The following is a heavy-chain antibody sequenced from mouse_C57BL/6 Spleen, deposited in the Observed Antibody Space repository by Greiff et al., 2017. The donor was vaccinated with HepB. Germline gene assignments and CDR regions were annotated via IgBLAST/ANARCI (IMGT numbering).Heavy chain of an antibody. J-gene: IGHJ4*01. CDR3: ARWRSNYEAGAMDY. Sequence: QVQLQQSGPELVKPGASVKISCKASGYAFSSSWMNWVKQRPGKGLEWIGRIYTGDGDTNYNGTFKGKATLTADKSSSTAYMQLSSLTSEDSAVYFCARWRSNYEAGAMDYWGQGTSVTVSS. D-gene: IGHD2-5*01. CDR2: IYTGDGDT. CDR1: GYAFSSSW. V-gene: IGHV1-82*01.